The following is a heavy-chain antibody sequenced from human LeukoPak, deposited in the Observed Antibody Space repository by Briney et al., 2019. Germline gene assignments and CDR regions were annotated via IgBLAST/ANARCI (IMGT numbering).Heavy chain of an antibody. J-gene: IGHJ5*02. V-gene: IGHV1-69*05. CDR3: ARGDVAAVSWFDP. Sequence: SVKVSCKASGGTFSSYAISWVRQAPGQGLEWMGRIIPIFGTANYAQKFQGRGTITTDESTSTAYMELSSLRSEDTAVYYCARGDVAAVSWFDPWGQGTLVTVSS. D-gene: IGHD6-19*01. CDR1: GGTFSSYA. CDR2: IIPIFGTA.